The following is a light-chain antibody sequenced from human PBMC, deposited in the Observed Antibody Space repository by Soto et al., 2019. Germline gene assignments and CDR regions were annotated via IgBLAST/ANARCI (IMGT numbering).Light chain of an antibody. J-gene: IGKJ2*01. CDR2: GAS. V-gene: IGKV3-20*01. CDR3: QQSATPPFT. CDR1: QSLRIES. Sequence: EIELTQSPGTLALSPGESVTLSCRASQSLRIESVAWYQQRPGQAPRLLIYGASRRATGVPERFSVSGSGIHFTFTISRLEPEDFATYFCQQSATPPFTFGQGTRLGVK.